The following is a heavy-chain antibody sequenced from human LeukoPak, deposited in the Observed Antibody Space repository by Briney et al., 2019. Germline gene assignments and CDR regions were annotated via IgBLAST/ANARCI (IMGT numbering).Heavy chain of an antibody. CDR1: GFTFSSYG. V-gene: IGHV3-30*03. CDR2: ISYDGSNK. Sequence: GGSLRLSCAASGFTFSSYGMHWVRQAPGKGLEWVAVISYDGSNKYYADSVKGRFTISRDNAKNSLYLQMNSLRAEDTALYYCALSVPWFDPWGQGTLVTVSS. CDR3: ALSVPWFDP. D-gene: IGHD2-2*01. J-gene: IGHJ5*02.